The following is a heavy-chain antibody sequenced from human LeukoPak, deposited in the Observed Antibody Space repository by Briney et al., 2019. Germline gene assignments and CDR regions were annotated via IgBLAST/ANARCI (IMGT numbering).Heavy chain of an antibody. V-gene: IGHV1-2*02. CDR2: INPDSGDT. Sequence: SSVKGSCKASGYTFTDYYMHWLRQAPGQGPEWMGWINPDSGDTKSAQKFQGRVIMTRETSIRTAYMELSRLRPDDTAVYYFARDGSLDYWGQGTQVTVSS. J-gene: IGHJ4*02. D-gene: IGHD3-10*01. CDR1: GYTFTDYY. CDR3: ARDGSLDY.